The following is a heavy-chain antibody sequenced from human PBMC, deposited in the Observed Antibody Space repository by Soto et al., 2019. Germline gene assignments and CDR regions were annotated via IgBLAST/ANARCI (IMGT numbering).Heavy chain of an antibody. J-gene: IGHJ4*02. D-gene: IGHD7-27*01. CDR1: GFTFSDHY. V-gene: IGHV3-72*01. CDR2: IRKNAYSNTT. CDR3: TPSWGDHWGFDN. Sequence: EVQLVESGGGVVQPGGSLRLSCAASGFTFSDHYMDWVRQAPGKGLEWVGRIRKNAYSNTTEYAASVKDTFTISKDDSRSSGSLQMNGLNSEDAAVYSCTPSWGDHWGFDNWGQGTLVTVSS.